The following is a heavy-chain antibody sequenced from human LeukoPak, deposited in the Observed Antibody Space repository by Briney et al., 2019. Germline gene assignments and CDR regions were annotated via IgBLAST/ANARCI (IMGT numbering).Heavy chain of an antibody. Sequence: MASETLSLTCAVYGGSFSGYYWSWIRQPPGKGLEWIGYIYYSGSTNYNPSLKSRVTISVDTSKNQFSLKLSSVTAADTAVYYCAREGGRRGWDYWGQGTLVTVFS. V-gene: IGHV4-59*01. CDR2: IYYSGST. CDR3: AREGGRRGWDY. J-gene: IGHJ4*02. CDR1: GGSFSGYY. D-gene: IGHD3-16*01.